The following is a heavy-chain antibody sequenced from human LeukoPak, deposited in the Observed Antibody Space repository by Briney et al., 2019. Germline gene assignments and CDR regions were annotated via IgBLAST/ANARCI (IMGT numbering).Heavy chain of an antibody. D-gene: IGHD4-17*01. CDR1: GFTVSSNY. CDR2: IYSGGST. J-gene: IGHJ3*02. CDR3: ASTLRARAIDI. Sequence: PGGSLRLSCAVSGFTVSSNYMSWVRQAPGKGLEWVSVIYSGGSTYYADSVKGRFTISRHNSKNTLYLQMNSLRAEDTAVYYCASTLRARAIDIWGQGTMVTVSS. V-gene: IGHV3-53*04.